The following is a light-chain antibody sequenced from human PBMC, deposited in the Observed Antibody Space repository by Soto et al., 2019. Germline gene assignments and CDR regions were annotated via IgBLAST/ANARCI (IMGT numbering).Light chain of an antibody. CDR3: QQYNNWPPELT. CDR2: GAS. V-gene: IGKV3-15*01. J-gene: IGKJ4*01. CDR1: QSVSSN. Sequence: EIVMTQSPATLSVSPGERATLSCRASQSVSSNLAWYQQKPGQAPRLLIYGASTRATGIPARFSGSGSGTEFTLTNSSLQSEDFAVYYCQQYNNWPPELTFGGGTKVEIK.